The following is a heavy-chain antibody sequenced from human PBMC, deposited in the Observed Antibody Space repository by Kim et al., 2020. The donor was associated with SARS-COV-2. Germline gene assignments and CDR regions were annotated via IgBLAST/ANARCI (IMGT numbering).Heavy chain of an antibody. CDR2: IIPIFGTA. J-gene: IGHJ4*02. Sequence: SVKVSCKASGGTFSSYAISWVRQAPGQGLEWMGGIIPIFGTANYAQKFQGRVTITADESTSTAYMELSSLRSEDTAVYYCARENAMITFGGVIVHRYFDYWGQGTLVTVSS. D-gene: IGHD3-16*02. CDR1: GGTFSSYA. V-gene: IGHV1-69*13. CDR3: ARENAMITFGGVIVHRYFDY.